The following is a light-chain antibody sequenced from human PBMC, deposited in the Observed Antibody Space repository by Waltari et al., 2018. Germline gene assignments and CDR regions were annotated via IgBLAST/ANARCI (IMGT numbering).Light chain of an antibody. Sequence: QSALTQPASVSGSPGQSITISCTGTSSDIGAFNYVSWYQQHPGKAPKVLIYDVTNRPSVVSYRCPGSKSGNTASLTISGLQAEDEAYYHCASFISGSTSSVLFGGGTKLTVL. CDR1: SSDIGAFNY. CDR3: ASFISGSTSSVL. J-gene: IGLJ3*02. V-gene: IGLV2-14*03. CDR2: DVT.